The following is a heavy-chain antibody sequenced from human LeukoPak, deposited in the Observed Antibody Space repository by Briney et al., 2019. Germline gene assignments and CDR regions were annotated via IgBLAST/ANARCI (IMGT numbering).Heavy chain of an antibody. D-gene: IGHD3-3*01. J-gene: IGHJ4*02. Sequence: SVTVSCKASGGTFSSYAISWVRQAPGQGLEWMGGIIPIFGTASYAQKFQGRVTITADQSTSTAYMELSSLRSEDTAVYYCARVDTIFGVVDQIDYWGQGTLVTVSS. V-gene: IGHV1-69*13. CDR2: IIPIFGTA. CDR3: ARVDTIFGVVDQIDY. CDR1: GGTFSSYA.